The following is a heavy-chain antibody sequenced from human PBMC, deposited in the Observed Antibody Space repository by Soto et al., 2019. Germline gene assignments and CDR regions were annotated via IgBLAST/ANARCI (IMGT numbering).Heavy chain of an antibody. J-gene: IGHJ2*01. D-gene: IGHD3-3*01. V-gene: IGHV4-59*13. CDR3: ARVPALDNWYFDL. CDR1: GGYISTYY. CDR2: IYHTGST. Sequence: QVQLQESGPGLVKPSETLSLTCSVSGGYISTYYWSWVRQPPGKGPEWIGYIYHTGSTKYNPFLKSRLTTSVDTSKNQLSLKLTSVSAADTAVYYCARVPALDNWYFDLWGRGTLVTVSS.